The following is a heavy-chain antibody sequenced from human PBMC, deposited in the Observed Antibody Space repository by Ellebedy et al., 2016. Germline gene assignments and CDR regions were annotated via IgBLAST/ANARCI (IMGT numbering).Heavy chain of an antibody. J-gene: IGHJ4*02. V-gene: IGHV3-9*01. CDR1: GFNFDDYA. Sequence: SLKISXAASGFNFDDYAMHWVRQAPGKGLEWVSGISWNSGSIGYADSVKGRFTISRDNAKNSLYLQMDSLRAEDTALYYCAKDISADTWYFDYWGQGTLVTVSS. D-gene: IGHD6-25*01. CDR2: ISWNSGSI. CDR3: AKDISADTWYFDY.